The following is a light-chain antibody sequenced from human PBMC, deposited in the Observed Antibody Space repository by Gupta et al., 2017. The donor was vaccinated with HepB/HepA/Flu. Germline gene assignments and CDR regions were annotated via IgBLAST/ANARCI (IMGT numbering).Light chain of an antibody. CDR1: QSVNSY. J-gene: IGKJ1*01. V-gene: IGKV3-11*01. Sequence: EVVLTQSPATLSLSPGERATLSCRASQSVNSYLAWYQQRPGQAPRLLLYSASSRATGIPARFMGSGSGTDFTLTISSLEPEDFAGYYGQHRGTFGQGTNVEIK. CDR2: SAS. CDR3: QHRGT.